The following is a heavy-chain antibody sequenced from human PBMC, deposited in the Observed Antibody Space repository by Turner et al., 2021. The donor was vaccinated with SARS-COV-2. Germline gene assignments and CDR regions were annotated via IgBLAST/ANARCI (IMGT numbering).Heavy chain of an antibody. Sequence: EVQLVETGGGLIQPGGSLRLSCADSGFTVSSNYMSWVRQAPGKGLEWVSLIYSGSSPYYADSVKGGFTISRDNSKNTLYLQMNSLRAEDTAVYYCARDDPLGGMDVWGQGTTVTVSS. V-gene: IGHV3-53*02. CDR3: ARDDPLGGMDV. CDR1: GFTVSSNY. J-gene: IGHJ6*02. CDR2: IYSGSSP.